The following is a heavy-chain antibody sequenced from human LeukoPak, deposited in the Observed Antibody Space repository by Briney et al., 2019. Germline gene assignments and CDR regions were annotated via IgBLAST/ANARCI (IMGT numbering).Heavy chain of an antibody. CDR1: GYTFTNYG. Sequence: ASVKVSFKASGYTFTNYGISWVRQAPGQGLEWMGWISAYTGNTNYAQNFQGRVTMTTDTSTSTAFMELGSLRSDDTAVYYCARSGVGYFYDNTGYYPLDYWGQGTLVTVSS. CDR2: ISAYTGNT. V-gene: IGHV1-18*01. J-gene: IGHJ4*02. D-gene: IGHD3-22*01. CDR3: ARSGVGYFYDNTGYYPLDY.